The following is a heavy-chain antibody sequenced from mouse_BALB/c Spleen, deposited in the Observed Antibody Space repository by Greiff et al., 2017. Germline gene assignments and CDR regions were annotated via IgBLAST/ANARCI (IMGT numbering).Heavy chain of an antibody. Sequence: EVQLQQSGTVLARPGASVKMSCKASGYTFTSYWMHWVKQRPGQGLEWIGAIYPGNSDTSYNQKFKGKAKLTAVTSTSTAYMELSSLTNEDSAVYYCTRSGYDGYYSEFAYWGQGTLVTVSA. CDR1: GYTFTSYW. D-gene: IGHD2-3*01. CDR2: IYPGNSDT. J-gene: IGHJ3*01. V-gene: IGHV1-5*01. CDR3: TRSGYDGYYSEFAY.